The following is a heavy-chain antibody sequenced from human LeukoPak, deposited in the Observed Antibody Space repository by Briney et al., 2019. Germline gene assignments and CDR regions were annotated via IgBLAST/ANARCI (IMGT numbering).Heavy chain of an antibody. CDR2: ISSSGSTI. CDR3: ARDSVGALEYFDL. Sequence: GGSLRLSCAASGFTFSSYEMNWVRQAPGKGLEWVSYISSSGSTIYYADSVKGRFTISRDNAKNSLYLQMNSLRAEDTTVYYCARDSVGALEYFDLWGRGTLVTVSS. D-gene: IGHD1-26*01. V-gene: IGHV3-48*03. J-gene: IGHJ2*01. CDR1: GFTFSSYE.